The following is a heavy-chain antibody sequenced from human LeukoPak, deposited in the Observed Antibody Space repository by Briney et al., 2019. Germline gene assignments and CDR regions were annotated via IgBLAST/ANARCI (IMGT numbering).Heavy chain of an antibody. CDR3: ARVNDWEDY. CDR1: GFTFSSYI. V-gene: IGHV3-48*02. J-gene: IGHJ4*02. D-gene: IGHD3-9*01. CDR2: ISRGNNTI. Sequence: PGGSLRLSCAASGFTFSSYIMNWVRQAPGKGLEWVSSISRGNNTIYYADSVKGRFTISRDNAKNSLYLQMNSLRDEDTAVYYCARVNDWEDYWGQGTLVTVSS.